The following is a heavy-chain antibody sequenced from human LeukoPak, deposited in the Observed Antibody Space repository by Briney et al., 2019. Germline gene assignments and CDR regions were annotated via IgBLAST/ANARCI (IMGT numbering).Heavy chain of an antibody. J-gene: IGHJ5*02. V-gene: IGHV4-39*07. Sequence: SETLSLTCTVSGGSISSSSYYWGWIRQPPGKGREWIGSIYYSGSTYYHPSLKSRVTISVDTSKNQFSLKLSSVTAADTAVYYCARDHPRLTAAVHWFDPWGQGTLVTVSS. CDR1: GGSISSSSYY. CDR2: IYYSGST. CDR3: ARDHPRLTAAVHWFDP. D-gene: IGHD6-25*01.